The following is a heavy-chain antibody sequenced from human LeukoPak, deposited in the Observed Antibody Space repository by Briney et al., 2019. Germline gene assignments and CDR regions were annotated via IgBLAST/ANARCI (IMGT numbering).Heavy chain of an antibody. CDR2: IYYSGST. CDR1: GGSVSSGSYY. CDR3: ARASVGDSSGYYVDY. J-gene: IGHJ4*02. Sequence: SETLSLTCTVSGGSVSSGSYYWSWIRQPPGKGLEWIGYIYYSGSTNYNPSLKSRVTISVDTSKNQFSLKLSSVTAADTAVYYCARASVGDSSGYYVDYWGQGTLVTVSS. V-gene: IGHV4-61*01. D-gene: IGHD3-22*01.